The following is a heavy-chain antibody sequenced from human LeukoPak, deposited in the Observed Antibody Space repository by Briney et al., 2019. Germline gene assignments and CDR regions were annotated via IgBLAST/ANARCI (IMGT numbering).Heavy chain of an antibody. CDR1: GYTFTSYD. CDR2: MNPNSGNT. Sequence: ASVKVSCKASGYTFTSYDINWVRQATGQGLEWMGWMNPNSGNTGYAQKFHGRVTMTRNTSISTADMELSSLRSEDTAVYYCARVSARGWYGDYWGQGTLVTVSS. D-gene: IGHD6-19*01. CDR3: ARVSARGWYGDY. J-gene: IGHJ4*02. V-gene: IGHV1-8*01.